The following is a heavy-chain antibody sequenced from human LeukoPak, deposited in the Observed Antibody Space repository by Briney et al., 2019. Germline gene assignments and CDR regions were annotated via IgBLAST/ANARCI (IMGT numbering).Heavy chain of an antibody. V-gene: IGHV4-30-4*08. J-gene: IGHJ4*02. D-gene: IGHD1-1*01. CDR3: ARDRLETTD. Sequence: PSETLSLTCTVSGGSNSSGDYYWSWIRQPPGKGLEWIGYIYYSGSTYYNPSLKSRVTISVDTSKNQFSLKLSSATAADTAVYYCARDRLETTDWGQGTLVTVSS. CDR2: IYYSGST. CDR1: GGSNSSGDYY.